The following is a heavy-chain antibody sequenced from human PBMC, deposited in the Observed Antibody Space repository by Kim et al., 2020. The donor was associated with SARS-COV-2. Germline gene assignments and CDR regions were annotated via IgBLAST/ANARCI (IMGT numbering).Heavy chain of an antibody. V-gene: IGHV4-59*13. CDR2: IYYSGST. D-gene: IGHD6-19*01. CDR1: GGSISSYY. CDR3: ARVGVAVAGNGFDY. J-gene: IGHJ4*02. Sequence: SETLSLTCTVSGGSISSYYWSWIRQPPGKGLEWIGYIYYSGSTNYNPSLKSRVTISVDTSKNQFSLKLSSVTAADTAVYNCARVGVAVAGNGFDYWGQGTLVTVSS.